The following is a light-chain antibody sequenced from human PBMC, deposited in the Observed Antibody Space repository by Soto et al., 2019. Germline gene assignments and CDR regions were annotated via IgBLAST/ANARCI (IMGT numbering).Light chain of an antibody. CDR2: SNN. Sequence: QLLLTQPPAASGTPGQRVTISCSGSSSNIGRHGVNWYQHLPGAAPKLLIYSNNQRPSGVPDRFSGSTSGTSVSLTISGLQSEDEADYYCATWDDSLNGVVFGGGTKLTVL. V-gene: IGLV1-44*01. CDR3: ATWDDSLNGVV. CDR1: SSNIGRHG. J-gene: IGLJ2*01.